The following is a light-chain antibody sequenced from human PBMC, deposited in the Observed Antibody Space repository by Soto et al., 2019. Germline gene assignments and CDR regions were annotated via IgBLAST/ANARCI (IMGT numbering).Light chain of an antibody. Sequence: QSVLTQPPSVSGAPGQRVTISCTGSSSNIGAGYAVHWYQHLPGTAPKLLIYGDTRPSGVPDRFSGANSGTSASLAITGLQPEDETDYYCQTYDNSLDSWVFGGATKLTVL. J-gene: IGLJ3*02. CDR2: GD. CDR1: SSNIGAGYA. V-gene: IGLV1-40*01. CDR3: QTYDNSLDSWV.